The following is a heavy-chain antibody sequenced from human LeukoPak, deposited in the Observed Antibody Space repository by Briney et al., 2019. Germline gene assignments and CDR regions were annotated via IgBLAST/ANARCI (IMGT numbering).Heavy chain of an antibody. CDR3: ARDGSNWDFDY. V-gene: IGHV3-64*01. J-gene: IGHJ4*02. D-gene: IGHD6-13*01. CDR2: ISANGGST. Sequence: PGGSLRLSCAASGFTFSGYPMHWVRQAPGKGREYLSGISANGGSTYYANSVKGRFTISRDNSKNTLYLQMGSLRPKDMAVYYCARDGSNWDFDYWGQGTLVTVSS. CDR1: GFTFSGYP.